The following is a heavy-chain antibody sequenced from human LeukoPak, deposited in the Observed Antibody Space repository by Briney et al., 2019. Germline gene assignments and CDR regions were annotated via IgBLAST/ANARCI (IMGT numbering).Heavy chain of an antibody. D-gene: IGHD2-15*01. J-gene: IGHJ4*02. CDR2: IKSKTDGGTT. CDR1: GFTFGNAW. Sequence: GGSLRLSCAASGFTFGNAWMSWVRQAPGKGLEWVGRIKSKTDGGTTDYAAPVKGRFTISRDDSKNTLYLQMNSLKTEDTAVYYCTTDMVVVVAATGDYWGQGTLVTVSS. V-gene: IGHV3-15*01. CDR3: TTDMVVVVAATGDY.